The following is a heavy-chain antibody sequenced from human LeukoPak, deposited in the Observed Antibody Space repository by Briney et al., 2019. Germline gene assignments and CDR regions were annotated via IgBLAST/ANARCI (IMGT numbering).Heavy chain of an antibody. CDR3: ARVVDKRDAFDI. Sequence: SQTLSLTCTVSGGSISSGGYYWSWIRQHPGKGLEWIGYIYYSGSTYYNPSLKSRVTISVDTSKNQFSLKLSSVTAADTAVYYCARVVDKRDAFDIWGQGTMVTVSS. CDR1: GGSISSGGYY. D-gene: IGHD5-12*01. J-gene: IGHJ3*02. V-gene: IGHV4-31*03. CDR2: IYYSGST.